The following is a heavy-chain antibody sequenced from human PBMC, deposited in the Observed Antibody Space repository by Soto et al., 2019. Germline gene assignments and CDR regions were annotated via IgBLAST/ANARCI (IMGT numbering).Heavy chain of an antibody. CDR3: ARPRAAAAGPGYGMDV. Sequence: SETLSLTCTVSGGSISSSSYYWGWIRRPPGKGLEWIGSIYYSGSTYYNPSLKSRVTISVDTSKNQFSLRLSSVTAADTAVYYCARPRAAAAGPGYGMDVWGQGTTVTVSS. D-gene: IGHD6-13*01. CDR1: GGSISSSSYY. J-gene: IGHJ6*02. V-gene: IGHV4-39*01. CDR2: IYYSGST.